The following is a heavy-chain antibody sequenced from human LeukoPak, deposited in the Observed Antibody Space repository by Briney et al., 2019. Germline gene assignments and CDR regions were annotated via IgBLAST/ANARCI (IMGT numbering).Heavy chain of an antibody. Sequence: PGGSLRLSCAASGFTFSNYEMNWVRQAPGKGLEWVSYISSSGNTIYYSDSVKGRFTISRDNAKNSLYLQMNSLRAEDTAVYYCARAVYYDILTGSLDYWGQGTLVTVSS. V-gene: IGHV3-48*03. CDR1: GFTFSNYE. CDR3: ARAVYYDILTGSLDY. J-gene: IGHJ4*02. CDR2: ISSSGNTI. D-gene: IGHD3-9*01.